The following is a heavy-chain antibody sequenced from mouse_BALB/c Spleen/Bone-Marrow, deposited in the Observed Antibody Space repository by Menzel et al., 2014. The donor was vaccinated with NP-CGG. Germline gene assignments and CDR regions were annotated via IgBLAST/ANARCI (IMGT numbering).Heavy chain of an antibody. V-gene: IGHV5-12-1*01. D-gene: IGHD1-1*01. Sequence: VQLKESGGGLVKPGGSLKLSCAASGFAFSSYDMSWVRQTPEKRLEWVAYISSGGGSTYCPDTVKGRFTISRDNAKNTLYLQMSSLKSEDTAMYYCARPLYYYGSSPFYAMDYWGQGTSVTVSS. CDR1: GFAFSSYD. J-gene: IGHJ4*01. CDR2: ISSGGGST. CDR3: ARPLYYYGSSPFYAMDY.